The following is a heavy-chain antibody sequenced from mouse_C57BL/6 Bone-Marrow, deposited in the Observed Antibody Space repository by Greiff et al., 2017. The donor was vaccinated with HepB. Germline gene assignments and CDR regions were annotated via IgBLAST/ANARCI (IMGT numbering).Heavy chain of an antibody. D-gene: IGHD1-1*01. Sequence: VQLKESGAELVKPGASVKISCKASGYAFSSYWMNWVKQRPGKGLEWIGQIYPGDGDTNYNGKFKGKATLTADKSSSTAYMQLSSLTSEDSAVYFCARGATVVPYYAMDYWGQGTSVTVSS. J-gene: IGHJ4*01. CDR3: ARGATVVPYYAMDY. V-gene: IGHV1-80*01. CDR1: GYAFSSYW. CDR2: IYPGDGDT.